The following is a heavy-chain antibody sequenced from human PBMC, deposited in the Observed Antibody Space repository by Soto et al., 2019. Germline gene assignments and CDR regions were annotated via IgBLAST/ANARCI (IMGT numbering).Heavy chain of an antibody. J-gene: IGHJ4*02. V-gene: IGHV3-23*01. CDR2: ISGSGGST. CDR1: GSTFSSYA. Sequence: PGGQLRPSWAASGSTFSSYAISWVREALGKGLEWVSAISGSGGSTYYADSVKGRFTISRDNAKNTLYLQMNSLRAEDTAVYYCAKDPQWLVRNYFDYWGQGTLVTVSS. D-gene: IGHD6-19*01. CDR3: AKDPQWLVRNYFDY.